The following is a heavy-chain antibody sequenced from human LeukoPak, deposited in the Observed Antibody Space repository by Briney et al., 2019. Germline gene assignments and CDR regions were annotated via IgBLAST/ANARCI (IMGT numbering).Heavy chain of an antibody. CDR2: ISGSGGST. CDR3: AKRPLRLLRIYYYYMDV. D-gene: IGHD2-15*01. V-gene: IGHV3-23*01. CDR1: GFTFSNYN. J-gene: IGHJ6*03. Sequence: SGGSLRLSCAASGFTFSNYNMNWVRQTPGKGLEWVSAISGSGGSTYYADSVKGRFTISRDNSKNTLYLQMNSLRAEDTAVYYCAKRPLRLLRIYYYYMDVWGKGTTVTISS.